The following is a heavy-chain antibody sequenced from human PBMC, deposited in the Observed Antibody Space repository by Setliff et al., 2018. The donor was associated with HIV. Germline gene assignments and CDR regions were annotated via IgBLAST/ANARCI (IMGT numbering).Heavy chain of an antibody. V-gene: IGHV1-46*03. Sequence: ASVKVSCKASGYIFTDYYIHWVRQAPGQGLEWMGWINPSGGSTTYAQKFQGRVTMTRDTSASTVCMELSSLRSEDTAVYYCAREARYQDRYYYYMDVWGKVTTVTVSS. CDR1: GYIFTDYY. CDR2: INPSGGST. J-gene: IGHJ6*03. CDR3: AREARYQDRYYYYMDV. D-gene: IGHD1-20*01.